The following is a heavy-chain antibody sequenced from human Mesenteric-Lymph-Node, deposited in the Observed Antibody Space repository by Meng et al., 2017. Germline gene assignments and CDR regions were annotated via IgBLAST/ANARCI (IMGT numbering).Heavy chain of an antibody. D-gene: IGHD2-21*02. CDR2: INPNSGGT. CDR1: GNTFTAYY. J-gene: IGHJ4*02. V-gene: IGHV1-2*06. Sequence: QGQLVQSGAEVKKPGASVKVSCKASGNTFTAYYIHWLRQAPGQGLEWMGRINPNSGGTNYAQKFQGRITMTRDMSISTANMELSSLRSDDTAMYYCALCGGDCYIADYWGQGTLVTVSS. CDR3: ALCGGDCYIADY.